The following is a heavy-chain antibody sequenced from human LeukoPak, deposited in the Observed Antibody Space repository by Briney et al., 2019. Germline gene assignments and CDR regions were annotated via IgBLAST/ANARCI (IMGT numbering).Heavy chain of an antibody. CDR2: IKYDDTVK. CDR3: ARDPDSSAFDY. CDR1: GFNFGTDW. J-gene: IGHJ4*02. V-gene: IGHV3-7*01. D-gene: IGHD2-15*01. Sequence: PGGSLRLSCTAAGFNFGTDWMSWVRQSPEKGLEFVANIKYDDTVKNYVDSVKGRFTISRDNPSNSVYLQMDSLRPEDTALYYCARDPDSSAFDYWGQGAQVTVSS.